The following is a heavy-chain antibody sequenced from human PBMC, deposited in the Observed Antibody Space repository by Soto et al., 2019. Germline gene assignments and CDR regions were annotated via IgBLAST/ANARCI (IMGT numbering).Heavy chain of an antibody. V-gene: IGHV4-59*01. CDR3: ARDFLDSSGYYIDY. Sequence: PSETLSLTCTVSGGSISRYYWSWIRQPPGKGLEWIGYIYYSGSTNYNPSLKSRVTISVDTSKNQFSLKLSSVTAADTAVYYCARDFLDSSGYYIDYWGQGTLVTVSS. D-gene: IGHD3-22*01. CDR2: IYYSGST. J-gene: IGHJ4*02. CDR1: GGSISRYY.